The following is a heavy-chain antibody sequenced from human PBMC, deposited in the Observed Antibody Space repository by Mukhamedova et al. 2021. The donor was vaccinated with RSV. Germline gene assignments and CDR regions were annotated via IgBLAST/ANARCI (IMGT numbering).Heavy chain of an antibody. J-gene: IGHJ4*02. CDR2: ISAPGDGT. D-gene: IGHD2-2*01. V-gene: IGHV3-23*01. CDR3: AKDLVCSSTNCLFDS. Sequence: EWVSGISAPGDGTFYADSVKGRFTISRDNSKNTLYLQINSLRVEDTAGDYCAKDLVCSSTNCLFDSWGQGTLRTVSS.